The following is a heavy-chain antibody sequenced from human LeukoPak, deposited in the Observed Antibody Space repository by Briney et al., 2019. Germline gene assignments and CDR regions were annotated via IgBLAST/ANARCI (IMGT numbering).Heavy chain of an antibody. J-gene: IGHJ4*02. CDR3: ARRPYNNYIDY. Sequence: SETLSLTCTVSGVSISSSSYYWGWIRQPPGKGLEWIGSIFYTGNTYYNPSLKSRVTISVDTSKNQFSLKLSSVTAADTAVYYCARRPYNNYIDYWGQGTLVTVSS. D-gene: IGHD5-24*01. CDR2: IFYTGNT. CDR1: GVSISSSSYY. V-gene: IGHV4-39*01.